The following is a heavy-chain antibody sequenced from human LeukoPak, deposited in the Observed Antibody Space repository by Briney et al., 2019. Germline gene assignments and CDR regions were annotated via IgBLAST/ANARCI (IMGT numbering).Heavy chain of an antibody. V-gene: IGHV4-61*02. CDR2: IHTSGST. J-gene: IGHJ4*02. D-gene: IGHD6-19*01. Sequence: SQTLSLTCTVSGGSINSGIYYWTWIRQPAGKGLEWIGRIHTSGSTNYSPSINSRVTISVDTSKNQFSLELSSVTAADTAVYYCARDGSTNSGWSSFDYRGQGTLVSVSS. CDR3: ARDGSTNSGWSSFDY. CDR1: GGSINSGIYY.